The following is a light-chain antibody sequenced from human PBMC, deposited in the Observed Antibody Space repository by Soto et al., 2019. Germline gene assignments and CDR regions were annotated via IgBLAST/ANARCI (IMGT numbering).Light chain of an antibody. CDR3: SSYTTSSTLVI. J-gene: IGLJ2*01. CDR1: NSDVGSYNL. V-gene: IGLV2-14*02. Sequence: QSVLTQPASVSGSPRQSITISCTGTNSDVGSYNLVSWFQQHPGKAPKLVIYEVTKRPSGVSDRFSGSKSGNTASLTISGLQAEDEADYYCSSYTTSSTLVIFGGGTKLTVL. CDR2: EVT.